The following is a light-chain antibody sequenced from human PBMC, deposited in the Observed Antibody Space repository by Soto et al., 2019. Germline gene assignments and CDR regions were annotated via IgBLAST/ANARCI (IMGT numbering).Light chain of an antibody. Sequence: EIVLTQSPGTLSLSPGERATLSFRASQSIRSTYLTWYHQKPGPAPRLLIYDASRRATGIPARLSGSGSGTDFTLTITRLEPEDFAIYYCQQRSNPLTFGGGTKVDIK. CDR3: QQRSNPLT. CDR2: DAS. J-gene: IGKJ4*01. CDR1: QSIRSTY. V-gene: IGKV3D-20*02.